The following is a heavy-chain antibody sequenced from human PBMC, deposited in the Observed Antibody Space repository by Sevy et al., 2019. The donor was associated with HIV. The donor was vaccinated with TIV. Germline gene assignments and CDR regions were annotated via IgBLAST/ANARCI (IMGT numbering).Heavy chain of an antibody. Sequence: GGSLRLSCAASGFTFSKYGMCWVRQAPGKGLEWVSFISSSAISTYYEDSVKGRFTISRDNSKKTLFLQLNRLRAEDTAVYYCAKVKIAAVPGSGDFAYWGQGTLVTASS. CDR2: ISSSAIST. D-gene: IGHD6-19*01. V-gene: IGHV3-23*01. CDR3: AKVKIAAVPGSGDFAY. CDR1: GFTFSKYG. J-gene: IGHJ4*02.